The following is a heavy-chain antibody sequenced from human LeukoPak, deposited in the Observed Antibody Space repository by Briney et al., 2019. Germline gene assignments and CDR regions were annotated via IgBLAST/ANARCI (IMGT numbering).Heavy chain of an antibody. CDR1: GFTFSSYS. V-gene: IGHV3-21*01. CDR2: ISSSSSYI. CDR3: ARGARLGMDFYYMDV. J-gene: IGHJ6*03. D-gene: IGHD5-24*01. Sequence: RTGGSLRLSCAASGFTFSSYSMNWVRQAPGKGLEWVSSISSSSSYIYYADSVKGRFTISRDNAKNSLYLQMNSLRAEDTAVYYCARGARLGMDFYYMDVWGKGTTVTVSS.